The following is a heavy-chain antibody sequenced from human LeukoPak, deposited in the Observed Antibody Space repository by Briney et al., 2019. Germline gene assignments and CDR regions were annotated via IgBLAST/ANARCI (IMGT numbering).Heavy chain of an antibody. CDR3: ARDQSYYFDY. Sequence: GGSLRLSCAASGFTFSSYAMHWVRQAPGKGLEWVAVISYDGSNKYYADSVKGRFTISRDNSKNTLYLQMNSLRAEDTAVYYCARDQSYYFDYWGQGTLVTVSS. CDR1: GFTFSSYA. J-gene: IGHJ4*02. CDR2: ISYDGSNK. V-gene: IGHV3-30*04.